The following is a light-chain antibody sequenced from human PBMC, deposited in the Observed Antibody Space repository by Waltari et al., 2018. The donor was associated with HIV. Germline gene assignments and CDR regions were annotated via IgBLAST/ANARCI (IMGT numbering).Light chain of an antibody. CDR1: SRDVGGYDY. V-gene: IGLV2-11*01. CDR3: CSYAGSDTFVL. CDR2: DVS. Sequence: QSALTQPRSVSGSPGQSVTISCTGTSRDVGGYDYVSWYPQHPGEAPKLIIYDVSKRPSGVPDRFSGSKSGNTASLTISGLQAEDEADYYCCSYAGSDTFVLFGGGTKVTVL. J-gene: IGLJ2*01.